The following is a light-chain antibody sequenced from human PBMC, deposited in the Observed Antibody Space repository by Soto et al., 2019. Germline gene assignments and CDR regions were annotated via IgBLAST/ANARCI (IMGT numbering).Light chain of an antibody. CDR2: GAS. V-gene: IGKV3-15*01. CDR3: QQYNNWPWT. J-gene: IGKJ1*01. Sequence: TQSTADLNVSPGERATLSCRASQSVATNLAWYQQKPGQPPRLLIYGASTRATGIPARFSGSESGTEFTLTIGSLQSVDFAVYSCQQYNNWPWTFGQGTKVDIK. CDR1: QSVATN.